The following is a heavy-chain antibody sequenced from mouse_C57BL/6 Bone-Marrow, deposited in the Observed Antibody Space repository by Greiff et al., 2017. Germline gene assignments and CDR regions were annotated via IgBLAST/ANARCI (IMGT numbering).Heavy chain of an antibody. CDR2: IDPSDSYT. CDR1: GYTFTSYW. CDR3: ARDDGYFYWYCDV. V-gene: IGHV1-50*01. D-gene: IGHD2-3*01. Sequence: QVQLQQPGAELVKPGASVKLSCKASGYTFTSYWMQWVKQRPGQGLEWIGEIDPSDSYTNYNQKFKGKATLTVDTSSSTAYMQLSSLTSEDSAVYDCARDDGYFYWYCDVWGTGTTVTVSS. J-gene: IGHJ1*03.